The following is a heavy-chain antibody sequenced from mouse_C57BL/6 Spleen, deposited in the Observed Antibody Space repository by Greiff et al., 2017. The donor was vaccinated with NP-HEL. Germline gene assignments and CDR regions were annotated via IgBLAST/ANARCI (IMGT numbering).Heavy chain of an antibody. CDR3: TNGYAYAMDY. V-gene: IGHV14-4*01. Sequence: VQLQQPGAELVKPGASVKLSCKASGYTFTSYWMQWVKQRPEQGLEWIGWIDPENGDTEYASKFQGKATITADTSSNTAYLQLSSLTSEDTAVYYCTNGYAYAMDYWGQGTSVTVSS. CDR2: IDPENGDT. J-gene: IGHJ4*01. CDR1: GYTFTSYW. D-gene: IGHD2-2*01.